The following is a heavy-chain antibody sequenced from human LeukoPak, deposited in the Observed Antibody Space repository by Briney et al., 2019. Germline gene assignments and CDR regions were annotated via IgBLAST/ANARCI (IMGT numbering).Heavy chain of an antibody. J-gene: IGHJ4*02. V-gene: IGHV3-74*01. D-gene: IGHD3-9*01. CDR3: ARVRSNYDILTGLDY. CDR2: INHDGSST. Sequence: GGSLRLSCATSGFTFSTFWMHWVRQAPGKGLVWVSRINHDGSSTNYADSVKGRFTISRDNAKNSLYLQMNSLRAEDTAVYYCARVRSNYDILTGLDYWGQGTLVTVSS. CDR1: GFTFSTFW.